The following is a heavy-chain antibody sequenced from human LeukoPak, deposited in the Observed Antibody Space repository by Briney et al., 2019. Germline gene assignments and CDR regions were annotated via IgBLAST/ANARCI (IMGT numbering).Heavy chain of an antibody. V-gene: IGHV1-3*03. CDR2: INTGNGNT. J-gene: IGHJ4*02. Sequence: GASVKVSCKASGYTFTSYAMHWVRQAPGQRLEWMGWINTGNGNTKHSQEFQGRVTITRDTSANTAYMELSSLRSEDMAVYYCARADRWGAAAAVTCDYWGQGTLVTVSS. CDR1: GYTFTSYA. D-gene: IGHD6-13*01. CDR3: ARADRWGAAAAVTCDY.